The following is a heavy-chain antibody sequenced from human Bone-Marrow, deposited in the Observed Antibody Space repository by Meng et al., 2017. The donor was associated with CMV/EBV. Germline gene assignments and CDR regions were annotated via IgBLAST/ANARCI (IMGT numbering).Heavy chain of an antibody. J-gene: IGHJ6*02. CDR2: IYYRGST. CDR3: ARDHAAYYGSGSYGMDV. D-gene: IGHD3-10*01. CDR1: GGSISSGGYY. V-gene: IGHV4-31*03. Sequence: TLSLTCTVSGGSISSGGYYWSWIRQHPGKGLEWIGYIYYRGSTYYNPSLKSRVTISVDTSKNQFSLKLSSVTAADTAVYYCARDHAAYYGSGSYGMDVWGQGTTVTVSS.